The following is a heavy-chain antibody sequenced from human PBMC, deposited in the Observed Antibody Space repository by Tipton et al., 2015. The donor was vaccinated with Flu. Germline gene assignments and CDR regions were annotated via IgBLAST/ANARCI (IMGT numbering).Heavy chain of an antibody. J-gene: IGHJ3*02. D-gene: IGHD3-10*01. V-gene: IGHV4-59*02. Sequence: TLSLTCTVSGDSVNYYYWNWIRQPPGKGLEWIGFSYYSGSTAYNPSLKSRVTISVDTSRNQFSLNLSSVTAADTAVYYCARVGAVTMVRGLAFDAFDIWGIGTMVAVSS. CDR2: SYYSGST. CDR1: GDSVNYYY. CDR3: ARVGAVTMVRGLAFDAFDI.